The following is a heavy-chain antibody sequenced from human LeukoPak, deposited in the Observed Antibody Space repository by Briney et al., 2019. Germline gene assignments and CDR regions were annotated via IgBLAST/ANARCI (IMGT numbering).Heavy chain of an antibody. CDR1: GFTFSRYG. V-gene: IGHV3-33*01. D-gene: IGHD1-26*01. CDR2: IWYDGSNK. J-gene: IGHJ4*02. CDR3: ARDPGATSYYFDY. Sequence: PGGSLRLSRVVSGFTFSRYGVHWVRQAPGKGLEWVALIWYDGSNKYYADSVKGRFTISRDDSKNTLYLQMNSLRAEDTAVYYCARDPGATSYYFDYWGQGTLVTVSS.